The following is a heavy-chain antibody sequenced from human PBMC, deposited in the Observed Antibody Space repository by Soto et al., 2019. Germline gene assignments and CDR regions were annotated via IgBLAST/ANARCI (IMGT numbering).Heavy chain of an antibody. CDR1: GYAFTTYG. V-gene: IGHV1-18*01. D-gene: IGHD1-1*01. J-gene: IGHJ4*02. CDR2: ISAHNGNT. Sequence: QVHLVQSGAEVKKPGASVKVSCQASGYAFTTYGITWVRQAPGQGLEWMGWISAHNGNTNYAQKLQGRVTVTRDTSTSTAHIELRRLRSDATAVYYCARGRYADSWGQGALVTVSS. CDR3: ARGRYADS.